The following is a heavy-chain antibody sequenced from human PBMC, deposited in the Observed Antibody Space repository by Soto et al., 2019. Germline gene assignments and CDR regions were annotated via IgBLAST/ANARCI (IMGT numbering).Heavy chain of an antibody. J-gene: IGHJ6*02. CDR1: GYTLTELS. D-gene: IGHD6-13*01. Sequence: ASVKVSCKVSGYTLTELSMHWVRQAPGKGLEWMGGFDPEDGETIYAQKFQGRVTMTEDTSTDTAYMELSSLRSEDTAVYYCATQPGYSSSWEKGLVRSSSNYYYYGMDVWGQGTTVTVSS. V-gene: IGHV1-24*01. CDR2: FDPEDGET. CDR3: ATQPGYSSSWEKGLVRSSSNYYYYGMDV.